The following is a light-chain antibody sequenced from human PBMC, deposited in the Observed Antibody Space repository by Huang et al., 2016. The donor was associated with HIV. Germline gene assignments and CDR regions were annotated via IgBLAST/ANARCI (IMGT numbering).Light chain of an antibody. V-gene: IGKV3-15*01. CDR2: GSS. CDR1: RSVSTN. Sequence: IVMTQSPATLSVSPGERVTLPCRDNRSVSTNLGWYQQSPGQAPRLLIYGSSTRAPGVPARFSGSGSGTDFSLTISSLQSEDFALYYCHQYNNWLLSFGGGTRVDI. J-gene: IGKJ4*01. CDR3: HQYNNWLLS.